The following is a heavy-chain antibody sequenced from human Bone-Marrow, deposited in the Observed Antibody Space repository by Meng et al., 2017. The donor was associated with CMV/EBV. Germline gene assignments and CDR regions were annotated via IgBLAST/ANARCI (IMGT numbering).Heavy chain of an antibody. CDR2: IYHSGTT. J-gene: IGHJ4*02. Sequence: CTFSGGSISSGDYFWNWIRQPPGKGLEWIGYIYHSGTTYYKPSLRSRITISVDTSKNQFSLNLTSVTAADTAVYYCASLGLRGNSFDFWGQGSLVTVSS. CDR3: ASLGLRGNSFDF. V-gene: IGHV4-30-4*08. D-gene: IGHD3-10*01. CDR1: GGSISSGDYF.